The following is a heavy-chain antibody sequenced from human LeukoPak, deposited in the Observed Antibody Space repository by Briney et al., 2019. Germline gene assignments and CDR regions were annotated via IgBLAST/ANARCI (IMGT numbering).Heavy chain of an antibody. J-gene: IGHJ4*02. D-gene: IGHD3-22*01. CDR1: GFTFSSYG. CDR2: ISYDGSNK. CDR3: AKGEYYYDSSGYYKLDY. V-gene: IGHV3-30*18. Sequence: PGRSLRLSCAASGFTFSSYGMHWVRQAPGKGLEWVAVISYDGSNKYYADSVKGRFTISRDSSKNTLYLQMNSLRAEDTAVYYCAKGEYYYDSSGYYKLDYWGQGTLVTVSS.